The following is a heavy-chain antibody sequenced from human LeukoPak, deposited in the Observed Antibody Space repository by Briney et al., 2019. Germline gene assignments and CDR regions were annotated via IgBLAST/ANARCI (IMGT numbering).Heavy chain of an antibody. CDR3: ARYCGGDCYGMDV. D-gene: IGHD2-21*01. CDR1: GFPFSSYW. Sequence: GGSLRLSCAASGFPFSSYWMSWVRQAPGKGLEWVANMNQDGSETHDVDSVKGRFTISRDNAKNSLHLQMNSLRAEDTAVYNCARYCGGDCYGMDVWGQGTTVIVSS. V-gene: IGHV3-7*01. J-gene: IGHJ6*02. CDR2: MNQDGSET.